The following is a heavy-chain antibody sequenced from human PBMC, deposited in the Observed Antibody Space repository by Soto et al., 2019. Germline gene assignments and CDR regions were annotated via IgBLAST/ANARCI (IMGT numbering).Heavy chain of an antibody. V-gene: IGHV3-74*01. Sequence: EVQLVESGGGLVQPGGSLRLYCTASGLTFNNYWMHWVRQAPGKGPGWVSRINGDGRTTTYADSVRGRFTISRDNAKYTVYLQMNSLRAEDTAVYYCAGGDYSGAGTFYLTDHWGQGALLTVSS. CDR2: INGDGRTT. CDR3: AGGDYSGAGTFYLTDH. D-gene: IGHD3-10*01. CDR1: GLTFNNYW. J-gene: IGHJ4*02.